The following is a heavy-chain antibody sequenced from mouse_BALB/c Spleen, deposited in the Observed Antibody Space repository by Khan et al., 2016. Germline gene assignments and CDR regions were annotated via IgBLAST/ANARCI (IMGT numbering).Heavy chain of an antibody. CDR2: INPYNDGT. D-gene: IGHD2-10*01. CDR3: ARSTSYGNPYAMDY. J-gene: IGHJ4*01. Sequence: VRLQQSGPELVKPGASVKMSCKAPGYTFTSYVMHWVKQKPGQGLEWIGYINPYNDGTKSNEKFKGKATLTSDKSSSTSYMELSSLTSEDSAVYYCARSTSYGNPYAMDYWGQGTSVTVSS. V-gene: IGHV1S136*01. CDR1: GYTFTSYV.